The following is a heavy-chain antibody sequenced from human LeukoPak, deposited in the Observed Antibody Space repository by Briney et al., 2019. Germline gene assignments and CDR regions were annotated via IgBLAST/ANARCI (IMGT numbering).Heavy chain of an antibody. CDR3: AREMGYYYDNSGYFSNWFDP. D-gene: IGHD3-22*01. Sequence: PSETLSLTCTAFGGSISTYFWSWIRQPPGKGLEWIGYIYYSGHTNYNPSLKSRVTISVDTSKNQFSLKLNSVTAADTAVYFCAREMGYYYDNSGYFSNWFDPWGQGTLVTVSS. CDR2: IYYSGHT. CDR1: GGSISTYF. V-gene: IGHV4-59*01. J-gene: IGHJ5*02.